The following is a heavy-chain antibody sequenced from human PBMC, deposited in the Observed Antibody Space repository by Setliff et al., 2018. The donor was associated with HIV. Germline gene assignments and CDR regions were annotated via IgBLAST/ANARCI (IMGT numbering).Heavy chain of an antibody. V-gene: IGHV1-24*01. Sequence: ASVKVSCKVYGYTLSEVSIHWVRQAPGKGLEWMGYFDPQDGETVYAQKFQGRVTMTEDTSTDTAYMEMSGLRSEDPAVYYCAIDGAGGWLRPMPDYWGQGTLVTVSS. D-gene: IGHD5-12*01. J-gene: IGHJ4*02. CDR1: GYTLSEVS. CDR3: AIDGAGGWLRPMPDY. CDR2: FDPQDGET.